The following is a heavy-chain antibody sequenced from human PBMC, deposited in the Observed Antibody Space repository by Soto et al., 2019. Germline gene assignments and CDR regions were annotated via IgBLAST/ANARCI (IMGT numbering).Heavy chain of an antibody. CDR1: GFTFSNAW. D-gene: IGHD3-3*02. V-gene: IGHV3-48*04. J-gene: IGHJ4*02. CDR3: ARNSEHFDY. Sequence: GGSLRLSCTASGFTFSNAWMNWVRQAPGKGLEWVSYISSSSRTIYYADSVRGRFTISRDNAENSVYLQMNSLRAEDTALYYCARNSEHFDYWGQGIMVTVSS. CDR2: ISSSSRTI.